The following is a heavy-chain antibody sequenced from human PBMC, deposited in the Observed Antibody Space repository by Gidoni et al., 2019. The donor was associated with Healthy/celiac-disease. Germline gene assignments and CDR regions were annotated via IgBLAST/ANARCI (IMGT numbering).Heavy chain of an antibody. V-gene: IGHV3-9*01. D-gene: IGHD6-6*01. J-gene: IGHJ6*02. CDR3: AKDKTYSSSSYYYYYGMDV. Sequence: EVQLVESGGGLVQPGRSLRLSCAASGFTFDDYAMHWVRQAPGKGLEWVSGISWNSGSIGYADSVKGRFTISRDNAKNSLYLQMNSLRAEDTALYYCAKDKTYSSSSYYYYYGMDVWGQGTTVTVSS. CDR1: GFTFDDYA. CDR2: ISWNSGSI.